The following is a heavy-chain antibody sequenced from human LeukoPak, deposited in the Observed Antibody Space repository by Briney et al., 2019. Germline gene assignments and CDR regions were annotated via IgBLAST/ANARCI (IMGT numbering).Heavy chain of an antibody. V-gene: IGHV1-69*06. CDR1: GGTFSSYA. J-gene: IGHJ4*02. CDR2: IIPIFGTA. D-gene: IGHD4-23*01. Sequence: SVKVSCKASGGTFSSYAISWVRQAPGQGLEWMGGIIPIFGTANYAQKFQGRVTITADKSTSTAYMELRSLRSDDTAVYYCARQGYGGHSRGAADYWGQGTLVTVSS. CDR3: ARQGYGGHSRGAADY.